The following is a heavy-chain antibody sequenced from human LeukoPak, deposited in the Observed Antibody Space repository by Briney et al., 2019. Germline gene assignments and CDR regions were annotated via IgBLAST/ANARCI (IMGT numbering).Heavy chain of an antibody. CDR2: IYSGGNT. CDR1: GFTVSSNS. D-gene: IGHD2/OR15-2a*01. CDR3: ARRAGEYSHPYDY. Sequence: PGGSLRLSCTVSGFTVSSNSMSWVRQAPGKGLEWVSFIYSGGNTHYSDSVKGRFTNSRDNSKNTLYLQMNSLRAEDTAVYYCARRAGEYSHPYDYWGQGTLVTVSS. V-gene: IGHV3-53*01. J-gene: IGHJ4*02.